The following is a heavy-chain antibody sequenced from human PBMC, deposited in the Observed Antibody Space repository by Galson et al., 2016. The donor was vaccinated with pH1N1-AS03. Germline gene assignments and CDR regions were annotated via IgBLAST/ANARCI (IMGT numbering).Heavy chain of an antibody. CDR2: ISESGSGT. CDR3: TRYARGPSF. CDR1: GFTFSDNH. Sequence: SLRLSCAASGFTFSDNHMSWIRQAPGRGLEYIGYISESGSGTVYRDSVKGRFTISRDNAENSLYLQMNSLRAEDTAVYYCTRYARGPSFGGQGTLVTVSS. J-gene: IGHJ4*02. V-gene: IGHV3-11*04.